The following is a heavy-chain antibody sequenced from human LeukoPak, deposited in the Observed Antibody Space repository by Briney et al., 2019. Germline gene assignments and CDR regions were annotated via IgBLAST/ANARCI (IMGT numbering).Heavy chain of an antibody. Sequence: GGSLRLSCAASGFTFSSYWITWVRQAPGKGLEWVANIGEDGSEKYYVDSVKGRFTISRNNAKNSLYLQVNSLRAEDTALYHCARGGSGYYWGIDYWGQGTLVTVSS. CDR2: IGEDGSEK. D-gene: IGHD3-22*01. CDR1: GFTFSSYW. CDR3: ARGGSGYYWGIDY. J-gene: IGHJ4*02. V-gene: IGHV3-7*03.